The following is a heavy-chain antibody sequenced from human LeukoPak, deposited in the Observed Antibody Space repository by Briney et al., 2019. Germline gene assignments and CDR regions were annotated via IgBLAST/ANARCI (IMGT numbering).Heavy chain of an antibody. CDR3: ARDRIAARRFDY. J-gene: IGHJ4*02. CDR2: INHSGST. D-gene: IGHD6-6*01. V-gene: IGHV4-34*01. CDR1: GGSFSGYY. Sequence: SETLSLTCAVYGGSFSGYYWSWIRQPPGKELEWIGEINHSGSTNYNPPLKSRVTISVDTSKNQFSLRLSSVTAADTAVYYCARDRIAARRFDYWGQGTLVTVSS.